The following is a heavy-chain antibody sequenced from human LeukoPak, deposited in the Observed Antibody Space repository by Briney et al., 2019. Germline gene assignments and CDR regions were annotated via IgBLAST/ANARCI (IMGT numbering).Heavy chain of an antibody. CDR2: IYTSGST. J-gene: IGHJ4*02. Sequence: SETLSLTCTVSGGSISSYYWSWIRQPPGKGLEWIGYIYTSGSTNYNPSLKSRVTISVDTSKNQFSLKLSSVTAADTAVHYCARQPGYSYGPAFDYWGQGTLVTVSS. CDR1: GGSISSYY. CDR3: ARQPGYSYGPAFDY. D-gene: IGHD5-18*01. V-gene: IGHV4-4*09.